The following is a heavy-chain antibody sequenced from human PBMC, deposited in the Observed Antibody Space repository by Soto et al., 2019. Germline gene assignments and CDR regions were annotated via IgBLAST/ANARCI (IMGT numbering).Heavy chain of an antibody. V-gene: IGHV3-30*05. Sequence: QVQLVESGGGVVQPGTSLRLSCVGSGFTFRSYVIHWVRQAPGKGLEWVALTSYDGSNKDYGDSVKGRFTISRDNSRNAVDLQMDRLRREGTALYYCARWGTTGGLDVWGQGTLVSVSS. J-gene: IGHJ1*01. CDR2: TSYDGSNK. CDR3: ARWGTTGGLDV. CDR1: GFTFRSYV. D-gene: IGHD3-16*01.